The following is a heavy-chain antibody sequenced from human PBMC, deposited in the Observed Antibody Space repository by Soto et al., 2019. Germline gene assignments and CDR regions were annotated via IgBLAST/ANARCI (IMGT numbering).Heavy chain of an antibody. CDR3: GRKEVSGPIDY. CDR2: ISPTGGTT. CDR1: GFTFSTSP. J-gene: IGHJ4*02. V-gene: IGHV3-64D*06. Sequence: GGSLRLSCSASGFTFSTSPTHWVRQAPGKGLEYVSAISPTGGTTYYADSLKGRFTTSRDNSKSTLYLHMSSLRTEDTAVYYCGRKEVSGPIDYWGQGTLVTVSS.